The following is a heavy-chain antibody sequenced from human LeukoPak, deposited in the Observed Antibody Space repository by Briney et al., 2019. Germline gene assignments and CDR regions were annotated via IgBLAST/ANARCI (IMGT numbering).Heavy chain of an antibody. Sequence: SETLSLTCAVYGGSFSGHYWSCIRQPPGKGLEWIGEVDHSGSINYNPSLKSRVTMSLDTSKNQFSLKLSFVTAADTAVYYCASARLSNWKWYFALWGRGTLVTVSS. CDR3: ASARLSNWKWYFAL. J-gene: IGHJ2*01. CDR1: GGSFSGHY. D-gene: IGHD1-1*01. V-gene: IGHV4-34*01. CDR2: VDHSGSI.